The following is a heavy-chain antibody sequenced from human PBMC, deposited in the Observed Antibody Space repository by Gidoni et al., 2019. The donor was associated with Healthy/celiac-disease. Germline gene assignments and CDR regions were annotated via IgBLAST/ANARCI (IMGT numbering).Heavy chain of an antibody. Sequence: QVTLKESGPVLVKPTETLTLTCTVSGFSPSNARMGASWIRQPPGKALEWLANIFSNDEKSYSTSLKSRLTISKDTSKRQVVLTMTTMDPVDTATYYFARFAYDFWSGTDAFDIWGQGTMVTFSS. D-gene: IGHD3-3*01. CDR3: ARFAYDFWSGTDAFDI. V-gene: IGHV2-26*01. CDR2: IFSNDEK. J-gene: IGHJ3*02. CDR1: GFSPSNARMG.